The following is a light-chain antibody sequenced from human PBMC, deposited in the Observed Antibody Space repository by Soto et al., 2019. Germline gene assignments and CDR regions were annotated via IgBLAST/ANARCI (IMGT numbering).Light chain of an antibody. CDR3: AAWYGSLNGWV. CDR1: SSNIGSNT. J-gene: IGLJ2*01. Sequence: QPVLTQAPSASGTPGQRVTISCSGSSSNIGSNTVSWYQQVPGTAPKLLIYSNDQRPSGVPDRFSGSKSGTSASLAIGGLHSEDEADYYCAAWYGSLNGWVFGGGTKVTVL. V-gene: IGLV1-44*01. CDR2: SND.